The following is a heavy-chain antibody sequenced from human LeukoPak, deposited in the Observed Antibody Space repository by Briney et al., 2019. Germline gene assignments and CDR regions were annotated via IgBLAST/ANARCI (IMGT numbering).Heavy chain of an antibody. CDR3: ARDQDIVVVVAATPLYYYYGMDA. CDR2: INPNSGGT. D-gene: IGHD2-15*01. Sequence: ASVKVSCKASGYTFTGYYMHWVRQAPGQGLEWMGWINPNSGGTNYAQKFQGRVTMTRDTSISTAYMELSRLRSDDTAVYYCARDQDIVVVVAATPLYYYYGMDAWGQGTTVTVSS. CDR1: GYTFTGYY. V-gene: IGHV1-2*02. J-gene: IGHJ6*02.